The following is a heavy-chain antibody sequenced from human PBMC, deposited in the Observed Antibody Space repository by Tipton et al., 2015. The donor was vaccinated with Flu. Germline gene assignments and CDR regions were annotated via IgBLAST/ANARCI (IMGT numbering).Heavy chain of an antibody. CDR1: GYSFTTYR. CDR3: AGGGRGGKEDVGH. CDR2: ISTYNGDT. V-gene: IGHV1-18*01. Sequence: QLVQSGAEVKKPGASVKVSCKASGYSFTTYRISWVRQAPGQGLEWMGWISTYNGDTYYTQILQGRVTMTTDTSTSTAYMELRSVRSEDTAVYYCAGGGRGGKEDVGHWGQGTLVIVSS. J-gene: IGHJ4*02. D-gene: IGHD3-16*01.